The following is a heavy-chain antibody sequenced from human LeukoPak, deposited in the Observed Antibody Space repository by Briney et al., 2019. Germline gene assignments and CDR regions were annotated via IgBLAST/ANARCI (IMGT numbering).Heavy chain of an antibody. D-gene: IGHD2-2*01. CDR1: GGTFSSYA. CDR2: IIPIFGTA. J-gene: IGHJ6*02. Sequence: SVKVSCKASGGTFSSYAISWVRQAPGQGLEWMGGIIPIFGTANYAQKFQGRVTITADESTSTAYMELSSLRSEDTAVYYCARDGGYCSSGTICYSRAEYYYYGMDVWGQGTTVTVSS. CDR3: ARDGGYCSSGTICYSRAEYYYYGMDV. V-gene: IGHV1-69*13.